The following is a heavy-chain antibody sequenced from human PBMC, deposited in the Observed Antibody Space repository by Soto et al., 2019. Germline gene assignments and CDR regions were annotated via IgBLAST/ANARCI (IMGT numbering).Heavy chain of an antibody. CDR3: ARGPVVTPFVDY. D-gene: IGHD2-21*02. V-gene: IGHV4-4*07. Sequence: XETLSLTCTVSGGSISSYYWSWIRQPAGKGLEWIGRIYTSRNTNYNPSLKSRLTMSVDASKNQFSLKLSSVTAADTAIYYCARGPVVTPFVDYWGQGTLVTVSS. J-gene: IGHJ4*02. CDR1: GGSISSYY. CDR2: IYTSRNT.